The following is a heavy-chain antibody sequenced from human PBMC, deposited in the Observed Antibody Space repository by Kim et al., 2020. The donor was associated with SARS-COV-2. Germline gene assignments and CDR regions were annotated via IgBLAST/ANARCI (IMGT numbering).Heavy chain of an antibody. J-gene: IGHJ5*02. CDR1: GFTFSNYW. V-gene: IGHV3-74*01. Sequence: GGSLRLSCEASGFTFSNYWMNWVRQGPGKGLVWVSRINSDGGATHYADSVKGRFTIARDNAENTLHLKLNSLGVEDTAIYYCVRGTFQQRFDTWGQGTLVTVSS. CDR3: VRGTFQQRFDT. CDR2: INSDGGAT.